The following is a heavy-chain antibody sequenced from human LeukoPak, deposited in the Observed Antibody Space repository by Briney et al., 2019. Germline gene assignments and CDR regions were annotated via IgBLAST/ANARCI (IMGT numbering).Heavy chain of an antibody. CDR2: INHSGST. D-gene: IGHD5-24*01. J-gene: IGHJ4*02. CDR1: GGSFSGYY. Sequence: PSETLSLTCAVYGGSFSGYYWNWIRQPPGKGLEWIGEINHSGSTNYNPSLKSRVTISVDTSKNQFSLKLSSVTAADTAVYYCARGVRWLQFVYRGQGTLVTVSS. CDR3: ARGVRWLQFVY. V-gene: IGHV4-34*01.